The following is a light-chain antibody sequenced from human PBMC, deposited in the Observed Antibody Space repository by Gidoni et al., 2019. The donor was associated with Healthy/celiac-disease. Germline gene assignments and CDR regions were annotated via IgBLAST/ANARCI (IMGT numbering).Light chain of an antibody. J-gene: IGKJ2*02. CDR1: QSIRRY. Sequence: DIQMTQSQSSLSASVGDRVTITCRASQSIRRYLNWYQQKPGKAPKLLIYAASSLHSGVPSRFSGSGSVTDFTLTISSLQPQDFATYYCQQSYSTPSCTFGQXTKLEIK. CDR2: AAS. CDR3: QQSYSTPSCT. V-gene: IGKV1-39*01.